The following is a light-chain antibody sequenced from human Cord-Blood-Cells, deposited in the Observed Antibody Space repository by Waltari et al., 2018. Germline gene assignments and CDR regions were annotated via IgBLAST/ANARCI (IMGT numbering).Light chain of an antibody. V-gene: IGKV1-39*01. CDR3: QQSYSTPLT. CDR2: AVS. CDR1: QSISSY. J-gene: IGKJ4*01. Sequence: DIQMTQSPSSLSASVGVRVTIPCRESQSISSYLNWYQQKPGKAPKLLIYAVSRLQSGVQEMFSGSGSGTDFTLNISSLQPEDFETYYCQQSYSTPLTVGGGTKEEIK.